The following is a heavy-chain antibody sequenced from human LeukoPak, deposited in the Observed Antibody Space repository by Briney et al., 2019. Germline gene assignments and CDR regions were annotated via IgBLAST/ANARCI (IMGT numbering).Heavy chain of an antibody. V-gene: IGHV4-4*07. CDR1: GGSISSHY. J-gene: IGHJ4*02. CDR3: ARESSSSGWLYYFDY. Sequence: SETLSLTCTVSGGSISSHYWSWIRQPAGKGLEWIGRIYTSGSTNYNPSLKSRVTMSVDTSKNQFSLKLSSVTAADTAVYYCARESSSSGWLYYFDYWGQGTLVTVSS. CDR2: IYTSGST. D-gene: IGHD6-19*01.